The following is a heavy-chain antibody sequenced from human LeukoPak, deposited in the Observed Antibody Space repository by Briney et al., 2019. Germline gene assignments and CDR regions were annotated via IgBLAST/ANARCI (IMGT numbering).Heavy chain of an antibody. Sequence: SETLSLTCTVSGGSISSYYWSWIRQPPGKGLEWIGYIYYSGSTNYNPSLKSRVTISVDTSKNQFSLKLSSVTAADTAVYYCARVIPPIAAAGSYYYYYYMDVWGKGTTVTVSS. V-gene: IGHV4-59*12. CDR2: IYYSGST. D-gene: IGHD6-13*01. J-gene: IGHJ6*03. CDR3: ARVIPPIAAAGSYYYYYYMDV. CDR1: GGSISSYY.